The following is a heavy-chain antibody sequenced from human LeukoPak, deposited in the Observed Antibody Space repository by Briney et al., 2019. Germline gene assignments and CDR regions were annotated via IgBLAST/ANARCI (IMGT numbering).Heavy chain of an antibody. D-gene: IGHD1-1*01. CDR2: INPSGGST. J-gene: IGHJ3*02. Sequence: GASVKVSCKAAGYTFTSYYMHWVRQAPGQGLEWMGTINPSGGSTSYAQKFQGRVTMTRATSTSTVYMELSSLRSEDTAVYYCARGGRGEGTGTTRVAFDIWGQGTMVTVSS. CDR1: GYTFTSYY. CDR3: ARGGRGEGTGTTRVAFDI. V-gene: IGHV1-46*01.